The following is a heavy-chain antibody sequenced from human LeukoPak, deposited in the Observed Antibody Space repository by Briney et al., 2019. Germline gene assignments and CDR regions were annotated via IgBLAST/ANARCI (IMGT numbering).Heavy chain of an antibody. D-gene: IGHD3-22*01. J-gene: IGHJ4*02. Sequence: SGPTLVNPTQTLTLTCTFSGFSLSTSGVGVGWIRQPPGKALEWLALIYWNDDKRYSPSLKSRLTITKDTSKNQVVLTMTNMDPVDTATYYCAYRRSDGYYSGRWSPVGDDFDYWGQGTLVTVSS. V-gene: IGHV2-5*01. CDR2: IYWNDDK. CDR3: AYRRSDGYYSGRWSPVGDDFDY. CDR1: GFSLSTSGVG.